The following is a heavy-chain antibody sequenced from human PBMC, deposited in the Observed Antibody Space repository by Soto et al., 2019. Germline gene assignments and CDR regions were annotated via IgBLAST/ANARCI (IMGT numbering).Heavy chain of an antibody. Sequence: GGSLRLSCAASGFTFSSYGMHWVRQAPGKGLEWVAVIWYDGSNKYYADSVKGRFTISRDNSKNTLYLQMNSLRAEDTAVYYCARDFAVMVRGVIISRNYYYYGMDVWGQGTTVTVSS. CDR2: IWYDGSNK. CDR3: ARDFAVMVRGVIISRNYYYYGMDV. D-gene: IGHD3-10*01. V-gene: IGHV3-33*01. CDR1: GFTFSSYG. J-gene: IGHJ6*02.